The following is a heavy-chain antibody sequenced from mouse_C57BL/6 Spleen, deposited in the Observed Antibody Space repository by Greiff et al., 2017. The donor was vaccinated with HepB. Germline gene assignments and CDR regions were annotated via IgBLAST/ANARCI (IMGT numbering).Heavy chain of an antibody. J-gene: IGHJ2*01. V-gene: IGHV1-50*01. CDR1: GYTFTSYW. Sequence: VQLQQPGAELVKPGASVKLSCKASGYTFTSYWMQWVKQRPGQGLEWIGEIDPSDSYTNYNQKFKGKATLTVDTSSSTAYMQLSSLTSEDSAVYYCARSRYGSTYWGQGTTLTVSS. D-gene: IGHD1-1*01. CDR2: IDPSDSYT. CDR3: ARSRYGSTY.